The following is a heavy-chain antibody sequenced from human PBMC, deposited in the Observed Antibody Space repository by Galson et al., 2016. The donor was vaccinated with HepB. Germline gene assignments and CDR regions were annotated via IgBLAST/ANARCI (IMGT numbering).Heavy chain of an antibody. CDR1: GFTFRSYG. CDR2: IRYDGSGI. J-gene: IGHJ4*02. Sequence: SLRLSCAASGFTFRSYGMHWVRQAPGKGLEWVALIRYDGSGISYRDSVRGRFAISRDNSRDTLYLQMNSLRADDTAVYYCVRDGSLDVRGYYFDYWGQGTLVSVSS. V-gene: IGHV3-30*09. CDR3: VRDGSLDVRGYYFDY. D-gene: IGHD2-15*01.